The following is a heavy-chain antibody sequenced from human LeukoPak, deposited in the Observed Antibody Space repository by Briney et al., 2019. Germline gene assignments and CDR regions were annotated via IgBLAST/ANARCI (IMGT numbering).Heavy chain of an antibody. CDR1: GGTFSSYA. Sequence: SSVNVSCKASGGTFSSYAISWVRQAPGQGLEWMGGIIPIFGTANYAQKFQGRVTITADKSTSTAYMELSSLRSEDTAVYYCARRYSSGWDVFDYWGQGTLVTVSS. CDR3: ARRYSSGWDVFDY. D-gene: IGHD6-19*01. CDR2: IIPIFGTA. V-gene: IGHV1-69*06. J-gene: IGHJ4*02.